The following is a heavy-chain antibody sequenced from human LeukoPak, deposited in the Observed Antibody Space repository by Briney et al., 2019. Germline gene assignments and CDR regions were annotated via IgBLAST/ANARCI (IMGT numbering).Heavy chain of an antibody. CDR1: GSTFSSYG. CDR2: ISYDGSNK. Sequence: GRSLRLSCAASGSTFSSYGMHWVRQAPGKGLEWVAVISYDGSNKYYADSVKGRFTISRDNSKNTLYLQMNSLRAEDTAVYYCAKGSIAVAGFDYWGQGTLVTVSS. D-gene: IGHD6-19*01. V-gene: IGHV3-30*18. J-gene: IGHJ4*02. CDR3: AKGSIAVAGFDY.